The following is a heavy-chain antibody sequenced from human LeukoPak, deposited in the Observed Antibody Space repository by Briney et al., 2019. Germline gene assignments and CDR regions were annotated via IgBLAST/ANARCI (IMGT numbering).Heavy chain of an antibody. Sequence: GGSLRLSCAASGFTFSSYGMHWVRQAPGKGLEWVAVIWYDGSNKYYADSVKGRFTISRDNSKNTLYLQMNSLRAEDTAVYYCAKEVIAVAGKYFDYWGQGTLVTVSS. J-gene: IGHJ4*02. CDR2: IWYDGSNK. D-gene: IGHD6-19*01. V-gene: IGHV3-33*06. CDR1: GFTFSSYG. CDR3: AKEVIAVAGKYFDY.